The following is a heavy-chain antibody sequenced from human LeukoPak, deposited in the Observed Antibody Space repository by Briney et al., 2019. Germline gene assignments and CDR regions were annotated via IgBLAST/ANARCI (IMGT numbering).Heavy chain of an antibody. CDR2: IIPMFGTA. D-gene: IGHD5-24*01. J-gene: IGHJ4*02. CDR1: GYTFTSYG. V-gene: IGHV1-69*13. Sequence: SVKVSCKASGYTFTSYGISWVRQAPGQWLEWMGGIIPMFGTANYAQKFQGRVTITADESTSTAYMELSSLRFEDTAVYYCAREFGEMATIYFDYWGQGTLVTVSS. CDR3: AREFGEMATIYFDY.